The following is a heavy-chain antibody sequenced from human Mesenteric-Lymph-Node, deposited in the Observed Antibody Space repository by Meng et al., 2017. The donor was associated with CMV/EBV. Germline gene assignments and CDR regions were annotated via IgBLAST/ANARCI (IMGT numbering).Heavy chain of an antibody. J-gene: IGHJ3*02. CDR2: ISSSGSTI. V-gene: IGHV3-11*01. Sequence: GGPLRLSCAASGFTFSDYYMSWIRQAPGKGLEWVSYISSSGSTIYYADSVKGRFTISRDNAKNPLYLQMNSLRAEDTPVYYCARTSGWYYAFDIWGQGTMVTVS. D-gene: IGHD6-19*01. CDR3: ARTSGWYYAFDI. CDR1: GFTFSDYY.